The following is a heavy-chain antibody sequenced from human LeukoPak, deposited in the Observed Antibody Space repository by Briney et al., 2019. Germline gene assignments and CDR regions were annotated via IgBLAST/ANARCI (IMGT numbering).Heavy chain of an antibody. V-gene: IGHV1-69*05. CDR3: ARDYYDSSGYYNFDY. CDR1: GGTFSSYA. CDR2: IIPIFGTA. Sequence: SSVKVSCKASGGTFSSYAISWVRQAPGQGLEWMGRIIPIFGTANYAQKFQGRVTITTDESTSTAYMELSSLRSEDTAVYYCARDYYDSSGYYNFDYGGQGTLVTVSS. J-gene: IGHJ4*02. D-gene: IGHD3-22*01.